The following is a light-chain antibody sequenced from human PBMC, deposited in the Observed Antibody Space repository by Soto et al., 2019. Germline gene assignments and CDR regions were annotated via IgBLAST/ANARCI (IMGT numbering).Light chain of an antibody. J-gene: IGKJ4*01. CDR1: QSLLSSSTNKNY. Sequence: EIVLTQSPDSLAVSLGERATIKCKSSQSLLSSSTNKNYLVWYQQKPGQSPKVLVSWASTRESGVPDRFSGSGSGTDFTLTISSLQAEDVALYYCQQYYGAPLTFGGGTKVQIK. V-gene: IGKV4-1*01. CDR3: QQYYGAPLT. CDR2: WAS.